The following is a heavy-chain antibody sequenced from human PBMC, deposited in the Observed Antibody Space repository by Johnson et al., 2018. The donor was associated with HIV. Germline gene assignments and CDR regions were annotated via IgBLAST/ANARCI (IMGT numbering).Heavy chain of an antibody. J-gene: IGHJ3*02. CDR1: GFTVSSNY. CDR3: AKIIGYSSGLEI. CDR2: IYSGGST. D-gene: IGHD6-19*01. Sequence: MQLVESGGGLVQPGGSLRLSCAASGFTVSSNYMSWVRQAPGKVLEWVSVIYSGGSTYYADSVKGRFTISRDNSKNTLYLQMNSLRAEDTAVYYCAKIIGYSSGLEIWGQGTMVTVSS. V-gene: IGHV3-66*01.